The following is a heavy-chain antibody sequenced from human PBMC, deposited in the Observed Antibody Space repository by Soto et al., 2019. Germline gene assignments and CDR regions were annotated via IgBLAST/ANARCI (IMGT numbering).Heavy chain of an antibody. V-gene: IGHV4-39*01. D-gene: IGHD3-16*01. J-gene: IGHJ6*02. CDR3: ARLGETTDIYYGMDV. CDR2: IYKSGST. Sequence: SETLSLTCTVSGGSISSSSYYWGWIRQPPGKGMAWSGSIYKSGSTYYKPSLKSLVTISLDTSKSQCALKLSSVTAADTAVYYCARLGETTDIYYGMDVWDQGTTVTVS. CDR1: GGSISSSSYY.